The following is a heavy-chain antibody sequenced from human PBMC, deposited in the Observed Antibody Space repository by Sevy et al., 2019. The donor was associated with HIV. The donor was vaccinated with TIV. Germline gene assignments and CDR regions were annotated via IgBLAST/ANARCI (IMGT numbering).Heavy chain of an antibody. CDR2: IKSKAEGETT. J-gene: IGHJ6*02. CDR1: GFTFTYAW. V-gene: IGHV3-15*01. D-gene: IGHD5-12*01. Sequence: GGSLRLSCAASGFTFTYAWMSWVRQAPGKGLEWVGRIKSKAEGETTDYTAPVKGRFTISRDDSKKTLNLQMNSLKTEDTAVYYCITDPEYSGYEEEAINYYYFGMDVWGQGTTVTVSS. CDR3: ITDPEYSGYEEEAINYYYFGMDV.